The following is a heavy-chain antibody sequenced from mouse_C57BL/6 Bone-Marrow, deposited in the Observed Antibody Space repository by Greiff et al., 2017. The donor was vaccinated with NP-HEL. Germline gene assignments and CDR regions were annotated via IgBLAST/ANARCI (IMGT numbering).Heavy chain of an antibody. J-gene: IGHJ1*03. Sequence: QVQLQQPGAELVKPGASVKLSCKASGYTFTSYWMQWVKQRPGQGLEWIGEIDPSDSYTNYNQKFKGKATLTVDTSSSTAYMQLSSLTSEDSAVYYFARLDWDRYFDVWGTGTTVTVSS. V-gene: IGHV1-50*01. CDR1: GYTFTSYW. CDR3: ARLDWDRYFDV. D-gene: IGHD4-1*01. CDR2: IDPSDSYT.